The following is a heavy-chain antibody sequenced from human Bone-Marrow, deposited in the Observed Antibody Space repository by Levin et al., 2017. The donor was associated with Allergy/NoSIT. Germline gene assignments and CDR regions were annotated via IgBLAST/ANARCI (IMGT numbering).Heavy chain of an antibody. V-gene: IGHV4-30-4*01. Sequence: PSETLSLTCTVSGGSISSGEYYWSWVRQPPGKGLEWIGYIYYTGTTYYNPSLKSRVDISIDRSKNQFSVNLSSVTAADTAVYYCARDNHSNLRYYYFGMDVWGQGTTVTVS. CDR3: ARDNHSNLRYYYFGMDV. CDR2: IYYTGTT. CDR1: GGSISSGEYY. D-gene: IGHD2/OR15-2a*01. J-gene: IGHJ6*02.